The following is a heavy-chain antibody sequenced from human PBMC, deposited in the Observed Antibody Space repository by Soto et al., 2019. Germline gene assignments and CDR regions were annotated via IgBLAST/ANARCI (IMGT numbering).Heavy chain of an antibody. D-gene: IGHD6-13*01. Sequence: EVQLVESGGGLVQPGGSLRLSCAASGFTVSSNYMSWVRQAPGKGLEWVSVIYSGGSTYYADSVKGRFTISRDNSKNTLNLQMNSLRAEDTAVYYCARGIAAAGTGDAFDIWGQGTMVTVSS. CDR2: IYSGGST. CDR1: GFTVSSNY. CDR3: ARGIAAAGTGDAFDI. J-gene: IGHJ3*02. V-gene: IGHV3-66*01.